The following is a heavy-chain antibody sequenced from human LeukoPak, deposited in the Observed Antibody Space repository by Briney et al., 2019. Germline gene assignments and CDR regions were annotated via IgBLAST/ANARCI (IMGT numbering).Heavy chain of an antibody. CDR3: ARDGRYCSSTSCYCDY. D-gene: IGHD2-2*01. CDR1: GFTFSSYA. J-gene: IGHJ4*02. V-gene: IGHV3-30-3*01. CDR2: ISYDGSNK. Sequence: QTGGSLRLSCAASGFTFSSYAMHWVRQAPGKGLEWVAVISYDGSNKYYADSVKGRFTISRDNSKNTLYLQMNSLRAEDTAVYYCARDGRYCSSTSCYCDYWGQGTLVTVSS.